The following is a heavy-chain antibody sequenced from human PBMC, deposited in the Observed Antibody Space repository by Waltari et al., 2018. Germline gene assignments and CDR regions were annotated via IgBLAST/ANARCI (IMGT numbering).Heavy chain of an antibody. J-gene: IGHJ5*02. D-gene: IGHD2-2*01. V-gene: IGHV1-69*13. Sequence: QVQLVQSGAEVKKPGSSVKVSCKASGGTFSSYAISWVRQAPGQGLEWMGGIIPIFGTAYYAQKFQGRVTITADESTSTAYMELSSLRSEDTAVYYCARSPVIVVVPAAMYNWFDPWGQGTLVTVSS. CDR2: IIPIFGTA. CDR1: GGTFSSYA. CDR3: ARSPVIVVVPAAMYNWFDP.